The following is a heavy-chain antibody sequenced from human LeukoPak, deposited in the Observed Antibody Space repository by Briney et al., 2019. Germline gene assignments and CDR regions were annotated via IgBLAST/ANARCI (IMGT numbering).Heavy chain of an antibody. V-gene: IGHV4-34*01. CDR3: ARAEEVWDSSGYDY. D-gene: IGHD3-22*01. Sequence: PSETLSLTCAVYGGSFSGYYWSWIRQPPGKGLEWIGEINHSGSTNYNPSLKSRVTMSVDTSKNQFSLKLSSVTAADTAVYYCARAEEVWDSSGYDYWGQGTLVTVSS. CDR2: INHSGST. CDR1: GGSFSGYY. J-gene: IGHJ4*02.